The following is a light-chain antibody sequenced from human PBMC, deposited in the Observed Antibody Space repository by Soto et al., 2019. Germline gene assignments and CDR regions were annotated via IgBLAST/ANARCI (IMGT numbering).Light chain of an antibody. Sequence: DIVMTQSPDSLAVSLGERATINCKSSHSILYSSDNKHYLIWYQQKPGQAPRLLIYDVSNRATGIPARFSGSGSGTDFTLTISSLEPEDFAVYYCQQRSNWPRTFGQGTKVDI. J-gene: IGKJ1*01. CDR1: HSILYSSDNKHY. CDR2: DVS. V-gene: IGKV4-1*01. CDR3: QQRSNWPRT.